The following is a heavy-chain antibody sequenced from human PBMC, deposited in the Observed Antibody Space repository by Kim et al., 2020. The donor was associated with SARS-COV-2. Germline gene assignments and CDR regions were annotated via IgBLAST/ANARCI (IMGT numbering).Heavy chain of an antibody. Sequence: SETLSLTCAVYGGSFSGYYWSWIRQPPGKGLEWIGEINHSGSTNYNPSLKSRVTISVDTSKNQFSLKLSSVTAADTAVYYCARHVLLWFGELLSNYYFDYWGQGTLVTVSS. CDR3: ARHVLLWFGELLSNYYFDY. V-gene: IGHV4-34*01. D-gene: IGHD3-10*01. CDR1: GGSFSGYY. J-gene: IGHJ4*02. CDR2: INHSGST.